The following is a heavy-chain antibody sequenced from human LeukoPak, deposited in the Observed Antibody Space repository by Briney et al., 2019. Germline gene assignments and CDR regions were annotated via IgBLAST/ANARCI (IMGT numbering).Heavy chain of an antibody. J-gene: IGHJ4*02. D-gene: IGHD5-12*01. CDR2: TNTNTGGT. CDR3: ARDGIGVYTGYSRNVLDS. V-gene: IGHV1-2*02. Sequence: ASMKVSCKASGYMXTGFYIHWVRQAPGQGLEWMGWTNTNTGGTNFAQKFQGRVTITRDTSISTAYMELNRLTPNDTAVYYCARDGIGVYTGYSRNVLDSWGQGTLVTVSS. CDR1: GYMXTGFY.